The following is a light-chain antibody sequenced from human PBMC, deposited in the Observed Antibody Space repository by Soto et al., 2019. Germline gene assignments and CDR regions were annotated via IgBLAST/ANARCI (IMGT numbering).Light chain of an antibody. J-gene: IGKJ2*01. Sequence: EIVLTQSPDTLSLSPGERATLSCRASQSVSSTSLAWYQQKPGQAPRLLIFGASRRATGIPDRFSGSGSGTDFTLTISRMEPEDFAVYYCQQYGSSPPMYTFGQGTKLEIK. CDR1: QSVSSTS. V-gene: IGKV3-20*01. CDR2: GAS. CDR3: QQYGSSPPMYT.